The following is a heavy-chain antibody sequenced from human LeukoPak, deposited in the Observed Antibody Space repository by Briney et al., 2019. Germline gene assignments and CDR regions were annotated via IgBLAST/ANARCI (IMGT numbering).Heavy chain of an antibody. CDR3: ARDWKTTSFDH. D-gene: IGHD4-17*01. V-gene: IGHV3-33*01. CDR1: GFTSSDFG. Sequence: PGRSLRLSCQASGFTSSDFGMHWVRQAPGKGLEWVAIIWFDDSKKYYAESVKGRFTISRDDSTNTVYLQMNSLRDEDTAVYYCARDWKTTSFDHWGQGTLVTVSS. CDR2: IWFDDSKK. J-gene: IGHJ4*02.